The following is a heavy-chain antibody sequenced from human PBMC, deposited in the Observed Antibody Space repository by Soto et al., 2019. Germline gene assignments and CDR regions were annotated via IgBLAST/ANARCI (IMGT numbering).Heavy chain of an antibody. J-gene: IGHJ5*02. D-gene: IGHD3-3*01. CDR3: TTGQSITIFGVVQPRALNWFDP. CDR2: IRSKAYGGTT. V-gene: IGHV3-49*03. Sequence: GGSLRLSCTASGFTFGDYAMSWFRQAPGKGLEWVGFIRSKAYGGTTEYAASVKGRFTISRDDSKSIAYLQMNSLKTEDTAVYYCTTGQSITIFGVVQPRALNWFDPWGQGTLVTVSS. CDR1: GFTFGDYA.